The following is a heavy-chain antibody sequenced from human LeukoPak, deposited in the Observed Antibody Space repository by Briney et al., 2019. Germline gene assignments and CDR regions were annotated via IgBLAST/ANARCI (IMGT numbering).Heavy chain of an antibody. D-gene: IGHD4-17*01. CDR3: ATGGDYENY. CDR2: IIPILGIA. V-gene: IGHV1-69*04. CDR1: GYTFTSYG. J-gene: IGHJ4*02. Sequence: GASVKVSCKASGYTFTSYGISWVRQAPGQGLEWMGRIIPILGIANYAQKFQGRVTITADKSTSTAYMELSSLRSEDTAVYYCATGGDYENYWGQGTLVTVSS.